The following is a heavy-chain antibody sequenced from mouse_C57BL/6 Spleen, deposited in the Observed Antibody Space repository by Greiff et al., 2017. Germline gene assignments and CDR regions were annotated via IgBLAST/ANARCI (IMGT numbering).Heavy chain of an antibody. J-gene: IGHJ3*01. CDR2: IDPSDSYT. CDR3: AVTGTGFAY. CDR1: GYTFTSYW. V-gene: IGHV1-59*01. Sequence: QQSGAELVRPGTSVKLSCKASGYTFTSYWMHWVKQRPGQGLEWIGVIDPSDSYTNYNQKFKGKATLTVDTSSSTAYMQLSSLTSEDSAVYYCAVTGTGFAYWGQGTLVTVSA. D-gene: IGHD4-1*01.